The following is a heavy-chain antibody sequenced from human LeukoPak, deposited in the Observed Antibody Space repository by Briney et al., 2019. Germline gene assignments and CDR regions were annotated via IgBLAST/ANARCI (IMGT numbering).Heavy chain of an antibody. V-gene: IGHV1-24*01. CDR3: ARDVAVAEDYFDY. D-gene: IGHD2-21*02. J-gene: IGHJ4*02. CDR2: FDPEDGET. CDR1: GYTLTELS. Sequence: ASVKVSCKVSGYTLTELSMHWVRQAPGKGLEWMGGFDPEDGETIYAQKFQGRVTMTEDTSTDTAYMELSRLRSDDTAVYYCARDVAVAEDYFDYWGQGTLVTVSS.